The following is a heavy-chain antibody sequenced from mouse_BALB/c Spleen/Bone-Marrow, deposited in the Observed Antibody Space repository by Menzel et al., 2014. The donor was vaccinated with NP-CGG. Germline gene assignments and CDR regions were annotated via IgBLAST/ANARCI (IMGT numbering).Heavy chain of an antibody. CDR3: ARHITTVVADY. Sequence: EVMLVESGGGLVKPGGSLKLSCAASGFTFSSYAMSWVRQTSEKRLEWVATISSGGSYTYYPDSVKGRFTISRDNAKNTLYLQMSSLRSEDTAMYYCARHITTVVADYWGQGTTLTVSS. CDR1: GFTFSSYA. V-gene: IGHV5-9-3*01. D-gene: IGHD1-1*01. J-gene: IGHJ2*01. CDR2: ISSGGSYT.